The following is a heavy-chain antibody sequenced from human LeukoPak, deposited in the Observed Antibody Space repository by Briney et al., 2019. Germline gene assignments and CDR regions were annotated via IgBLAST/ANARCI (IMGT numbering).Heavy chain of an antibody. CDR2: IKQDGSEK. D-gene: IGHD4-17*01. J-gene: IGHJ2*01. Sequence: GGSLRLSCAASGFTFRSCWMSWVRQAPGKGLEWVANIKQDGSEKYYVDSVKGRFTISRDNAKNSLYLQMNSLRVEDTAVYYCVGGIMTAVTTRYFDLWGRGTVVTVSS. CDR1: GFTFRSCW. CDR3: VGGIMTAVTTRYFDL. V-gene: IGHV3-7*01.